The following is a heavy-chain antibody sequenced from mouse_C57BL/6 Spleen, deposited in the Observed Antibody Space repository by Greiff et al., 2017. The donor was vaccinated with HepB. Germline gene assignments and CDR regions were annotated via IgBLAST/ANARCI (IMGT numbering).Heavy chain of an antibody. CDR1: GYAFSSSW. V-gene: IGHV1-82*01. Sequence: VKLQESGPELVKPGASVKISCKASGYAFSSSWMNWVKQRPGKGLEWIGRIYPGDGDTNYNGKFKGKATLTADKSSSTAYMQLSSLTSEDSAVYFCARIPGYFDVWGTGTTVTVSS. D-gene: IGHD5-1-1*01. CDR3: ARIPGYFDV. CDR2: IYPGDGDT. J-gene: IGHJ1*03.